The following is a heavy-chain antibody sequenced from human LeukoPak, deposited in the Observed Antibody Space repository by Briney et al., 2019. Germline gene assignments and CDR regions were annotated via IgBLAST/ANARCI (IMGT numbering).Heavy chain of an antibody. CDR2: IYTSGST. V-gene: IGHV4-61*02. J-gene: IGHJ4*02. CDR1: GGSISSGSYY. Sequence: SETLSLTCTVSGGSISSGSYYWSWIRQPAGKGLEWIGRIYTSGSTNYNPSLKSRVTISVDTSKNQFSLKLGSVTAADTAVYYCAREVIIVGATKMLDYWGQGTLVTVSS. CDR3: AREVIIVGATKMLDY. D-gene: IGHD1-26*01.